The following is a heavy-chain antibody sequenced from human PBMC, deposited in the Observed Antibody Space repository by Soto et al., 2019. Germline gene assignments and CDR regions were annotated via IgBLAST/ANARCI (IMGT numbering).Heavy chain of an antibody. V-gene: IGHV3-48*02. D-gene: IGHD6-19*01. J-gene: IGHJ6*02. CDR2: ISSSSSTI. CDR3: ARLPLIGIAVAGTNDGMDV. Sequence: GGSLRLSCAASGFTFSSYSMNWVRQAPGKGLEWVSYISSSSSTIYYADSVKGRFTISRDNAKNSLYLQMNSLRDEDTAVYYCARLPLIGIAVAGTNDGMDVWGQGTTVTVSS. CDR1: GFTFSSYS.